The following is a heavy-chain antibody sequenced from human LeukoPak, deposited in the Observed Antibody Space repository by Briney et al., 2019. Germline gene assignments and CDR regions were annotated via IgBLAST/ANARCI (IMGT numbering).Heavy chain of an antibody. Sequence: SETLSLTCAVYGGSFNGYYWSWIRQPPGKGLEWIGEINHSGSTNYNPSLKSRVTISVDTSKNQSSLKLSSVTAADTAVYYCASANDYDFWSGYYWDWGQGTLVTVSS. CDR3: ASANDYDFWSGYYWD. CDR1: GGSFNGYY. V-gene: IGHV4-34*01. D-gene: IGHD3-3*01. J-gene: IGHJ4*02. CDR2: INHSGST.